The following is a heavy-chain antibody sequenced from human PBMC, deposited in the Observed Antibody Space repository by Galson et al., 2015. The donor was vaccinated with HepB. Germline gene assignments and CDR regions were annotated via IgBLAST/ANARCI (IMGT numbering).Heavy chain of an antibody. CDR2: ISGSGGST. V-gene: IGHV3-23*01. Sequence: SLRLSCAASGFTFSSYAMSWVRQAPGKGLEWVSAISGSGGSTYYADSVKGRFTISRDNSKNTLYLQMNSLRAEDTAVYYCAKDLAIDSGYDGGAFDYWGQGTLVTVSS. CDR3: AKDLAIDSGYDGGAFDY. CDR1: GFTFSSYA. D-gene: IGHD5-12*01. J-gene: IGHJ4*02.